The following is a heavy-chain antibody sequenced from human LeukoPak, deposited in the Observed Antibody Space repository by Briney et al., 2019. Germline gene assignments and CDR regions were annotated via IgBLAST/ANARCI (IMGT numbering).Heavy chain of an antibody. Sequence: GGSLRLSCAASGCTFSNYALTWVRQAPGKGLEWVSAISGSGGSTYYADSVKGRFTISRDNSKNTLYLQMNSLRAEDTAVYYCAKGNNWNDYWGQGTLVTVSS. CDR3: AKGNNWNDY. J-gene: IGHJ4*02. D-gene: IGHD1-1*01. CDR1: GCTFSNYA. V-gene: IGHV3-23*01. CDR2: ISGSGGST.